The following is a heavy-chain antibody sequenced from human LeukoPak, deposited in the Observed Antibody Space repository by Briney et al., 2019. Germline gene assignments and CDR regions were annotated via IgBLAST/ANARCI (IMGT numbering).Heavy chain of an antibody. CDR1: GGSFSGYY. J-gene: IGHJ4*02. CDR2: IKHSGST. D-gene: IGHD5-24*01. V-gene: IGHV4-34*01. Sequence: PSETLSLTCAVYGGSFSGYYWSWIRQPPGKGLEWIGEIKHSGSTNYNPSLKSRATISVDTSKNQFSLKLSSVTAADTAVYYCARGGRDGYNLDFDYWGQGTLVTVSS. CDR3: ARGGRDGYNLDFDY.